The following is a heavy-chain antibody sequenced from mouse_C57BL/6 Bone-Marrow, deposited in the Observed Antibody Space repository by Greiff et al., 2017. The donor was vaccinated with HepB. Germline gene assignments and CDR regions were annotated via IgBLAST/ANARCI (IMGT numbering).Heavy chain of an antibody. Sequence: EVKVVESGGGLVQPGSSLRLSCAASGFVFIDYSMSWVRQLPGKAPEWLALIRNKVNGYTTDYSASVKGRFTISRDNSQNILYLQMNTLRAEDSATYYCARPAYYSNHFDYWGQGTTLTVSS. D-gene: IGHD2-5*01. V-gene: IGHV7-4*01. CDR1: GFVFIDYS. CDR3: ARPAYYSNHFDY. CDR2: IRNKVNGYTT. J-gene: IGHJ2*01.